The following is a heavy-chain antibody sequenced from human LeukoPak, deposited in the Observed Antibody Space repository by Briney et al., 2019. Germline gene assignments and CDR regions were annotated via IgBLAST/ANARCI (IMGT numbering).Heavy chain of an antibody. V-gene: IGHV4-39*01. CDR2: IYYSGST. Sequence: SETLSLTCTVSGGSISSSSYYWGWIRQPPGKGLEWIGSIYYSGSTYYNPSLKSRVTISVDTSKNQFSLKLNSVTAADTAVYYCAGPIYGDYTENGFDIWGQGTMVTVSS. CDR3: AGPIYGDYTENGFDI. J-gene: IGHJ3*02. CDR1: GGSISSSSYY. D-gene: IGHD4-17*01.